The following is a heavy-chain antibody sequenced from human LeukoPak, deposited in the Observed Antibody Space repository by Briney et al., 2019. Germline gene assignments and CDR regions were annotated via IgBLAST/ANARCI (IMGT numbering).Heavy chain of an antibody. CDR2: ISSIGSTI. D-gene: IGHD3-22*01. CDR3: ARGDYYYDSRGYQLAFWGLDV. Sequence: GGSLRLSCAPSGFSFSSYEMNWVRQGPGKGLEWVSYISSIGSTIYYADSVKGRYSLSRDNAKKSLYLQMNSLRAEDTAVYYCARGDYYYDSRGYQLAFWGLDVWGKGTTVTVSS. V-gene: IGHV3-48*03. J-gene: IGHJ6*04. CDR1: GFSFSSYE.